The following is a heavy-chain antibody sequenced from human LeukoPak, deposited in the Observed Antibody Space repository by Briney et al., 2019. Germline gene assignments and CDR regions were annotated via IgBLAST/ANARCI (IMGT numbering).Heavy chain of an antibody. CDR1: GGSISSYY. CDR2: IYYSGST. CDR3: ARRPYGDSPYYYYYGMDV. V-gene: IGHV4-59*01. J-gene: IGHJ6*02. D-gene: IGHD4-17*01. Sequence: SETLSLTCTVSGGSISSYYWSWIRQPPGKGLEWIGYIYYSGSTNYNPSLKSRVTISVDTSKNQFSPKLSSVTAADTAVYYCARRPYGDSPYYYYYGMDVWGQGTTVTVSS.